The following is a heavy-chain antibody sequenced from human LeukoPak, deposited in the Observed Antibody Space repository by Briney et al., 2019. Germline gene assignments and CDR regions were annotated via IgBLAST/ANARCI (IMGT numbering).Heavy chain of an antibody. D-gene: IGHD3-10*01. Sequence: QPGRSLRLSCTSSGFTFGDYTMSWFRQAPGKGLEWVGLIRNKGYGGTTECAASVKGRFTISRDDSKDIAYLQMNSLKTEDSAVYYCARDLTYASGTKTYYYYMDVWGRGTAVTVSS. CDR2: IRNKGYGGTT. V-gene: IGHV3-49*03. CDR3: ARDLTYASGTKTYYYYMDV. J-gene: IGHJ6*03. CDR1: GFTFGDYT.